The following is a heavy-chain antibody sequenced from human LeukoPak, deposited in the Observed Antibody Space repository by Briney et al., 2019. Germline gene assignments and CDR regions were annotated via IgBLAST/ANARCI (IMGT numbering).Heavy chain of an antibody. Sequence: SETLSLTCAVYGGSFSDYYWSWIRQPPGKGLEWIGEINHSGSTNYNPSLKSRVTISVDTSKNQFSLKLSSVTAADTAVYYCARAAPNNYDFWSGYYLVDYYFDYWGQGTLVTVSS. CDR3: ARAAPNNYDFWSGYYLVDYYFDY. V-gene: IGHV4-34*01. CDR1: GGSFSDYY. J-gene: IGHJ4*02. D-gene: IGHD3-3*01. CDR2: INHSGST.